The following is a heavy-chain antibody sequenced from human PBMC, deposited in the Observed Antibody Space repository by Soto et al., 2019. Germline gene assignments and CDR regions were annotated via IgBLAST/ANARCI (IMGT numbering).Heavy chain of an antibody. J-gene: IGHJ4*02. D-gene: IGHD4-4*01. CDR2: IYYSGST. V-gene: IGHV4-39*01. Sequence: SETLSLTCTVSGGSISSSSYYWGWIRQPPGKGLEWIGSIYYSGSTYYNPSLKSRVTISVDTSKNQFSLKLSSVTAADTAVYYCARAADYSNYLFDYWGQGTLVTVSS. CDR1: GGSISSSSYY. CDR3: ARAADYSNYLFDY.